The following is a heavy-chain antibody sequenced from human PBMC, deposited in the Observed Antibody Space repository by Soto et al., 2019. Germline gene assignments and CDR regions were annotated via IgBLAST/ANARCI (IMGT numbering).Heavy chain of an antibody. J-gene: IGHJ6*02. CDR3: AKGMSIAARPLGYYYYGMDV. V-gene: IGHV3-23*01. Sequence: GGSLRLSCAASGFTFSSYAMSWVRQAPEKGLEWVSAISGSGGSTYYADSVKGRFTISRDNSMNTLYLQMNSLRAEDTAVYYCAKGMSIAARPLGYYYYGMDVWGQGTTVTVSS. CDR2: ISGSGGST. CDR1: GFTFSSYA. D-gene: IGHD6-6*01.